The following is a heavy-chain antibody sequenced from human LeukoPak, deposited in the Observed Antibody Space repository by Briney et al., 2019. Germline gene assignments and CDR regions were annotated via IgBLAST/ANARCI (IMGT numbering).Heavy chain of an antibody. CDR3: ARRRHNFDFYDV. D-gene: IGHD3/OR15-3a*01. V-gene: IGHV4-34*01. J-gene: IGHJ3*01. CDR2: INDYTGDS. CDR1: GGSFTDYF. Sequence: PSETLSLTCTVFGGSFTDYFWTWIRHSPGKGLEWIGEINDYTGDSKYNPSLNSRVSISLEKSKNQLSLELRSVTAADTAVYYCARRRHNFDFYDVWGQGTRVTVSS.